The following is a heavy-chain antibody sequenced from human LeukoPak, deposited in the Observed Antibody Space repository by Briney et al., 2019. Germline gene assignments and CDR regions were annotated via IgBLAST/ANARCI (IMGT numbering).Heavy chain of an antibody. CDR2: IIPIFGTA. CDR3: ARAVYFDWLPRLDY. Sequence: SVKVSCKASGYTFTSYAMNWVRQAPGQGLEWMGGIIPIFGTANYAQKFQGRVTITADESTSTAYMELSSLRSEDTAVYYCARAVYFDWLPRLDYWGQGTLVTVSS. V-gene: IGHV1-69*13. J-gene: IGHJ4*02. D-gene: IGHD3-9*01. CDR1: GYTFTSYA.